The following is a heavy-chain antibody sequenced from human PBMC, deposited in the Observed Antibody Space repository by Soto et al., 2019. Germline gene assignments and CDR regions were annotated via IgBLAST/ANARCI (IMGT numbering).Heavy chain of an antibody. CDR1: GFTFSDNW. CDR2: INQEGSEI. J-gene: IGHJ4*02. V-gene: IGHV3-7*05. Sequence: GGSLRLSCAASGFTFSDNWMSWVRQAPAKGLEWVANINQEGSEIHYAASVQGRFTISRDNAKNALYLQMNSLRVEDTAVYYCARDNKGNAHRGQRNMVTVSS. D-gene: IGHD1-1*01. CDR3: ARDNKGNAH.